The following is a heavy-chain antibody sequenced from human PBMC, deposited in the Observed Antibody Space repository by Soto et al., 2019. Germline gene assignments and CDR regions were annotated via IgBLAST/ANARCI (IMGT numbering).Heavy chain of an antibody. V-gene: IGHV6-1*01. Sequence: SQTLSLTCAISGDSVSSNSAAWNWIRQSPSRGLEWLGRTYYRSKWYNDYAVSVKSRITINPDTSKNQFSLQLNSVTPEDTAVYYCARSHPPMAPSYYYYGMDVWGQGTTVTVSS. CDR2: TYYRSKWYN. CDR1: GDSVSSNSAA. J-gene: IGHJ6*02. CDR3: ARSHPPMAPSYYYYGMDV.